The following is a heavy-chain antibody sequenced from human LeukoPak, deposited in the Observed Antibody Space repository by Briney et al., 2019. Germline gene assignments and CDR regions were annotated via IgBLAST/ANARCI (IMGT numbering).Heavy chain of an antibody. CDR2: IWYDGSNK. D-gene: IGHD3-22*01. CDR1: GFTFSSYG. V-gene: IGHV3-33*01. Sequence: GGSLRLSCAASGFTFSSYGMHWARQAPGKGLEWVAVIWYDGSNKYYADSVKGRFTISRDNSKNTLYLQMNSLRAEDTAVYYCARDGGYYDSSGQRTHYYYYGMDVWGQGTTVTVSS. CDR3: ARDGGYYDSSGQRTHYYYYGMDV. J-gene: IGHJ6*02.